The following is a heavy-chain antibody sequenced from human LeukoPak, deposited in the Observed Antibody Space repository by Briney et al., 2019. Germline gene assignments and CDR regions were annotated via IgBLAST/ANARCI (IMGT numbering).Heavy chain of an antibody. CDR2: INYSGNS. CDR1: GGSISSYY. CDR3: ARRTYYDTLTGYKYWYFDL. J-gene: IGHJ2*01. D-gene: IGHD3-9*01. Sequence: SETLSLTCTVSGGSISSYYWSWVRQPPGKGLQWIGYINYSGNSDFNPSLQSRVTMSVDTSKNQFSLKLNSVTAADTAVYYCARRTYYDTLTGYKYWYFDLWGRGTLVTVSS. V-gene: IGHV4-59*01.